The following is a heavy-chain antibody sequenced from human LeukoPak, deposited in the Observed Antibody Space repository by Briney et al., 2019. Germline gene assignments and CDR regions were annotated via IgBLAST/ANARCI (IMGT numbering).Heavy chain of an antibody. CDR2: ISGSGGST. CDR3: AKNDLQSYCDSSGYFDY. CDR1: GFTFSSYA. V-gene: IGHV3-23*01. D-gene: IGHD3-22*01. J-gene: IGHJ4*02. Sequence: GGSLRLSCAASGFTFSSYALTWVRQAPGKGLEWVSAISGSGGSTYYADSVKGRFTISRDNSKNTLYLQMSSLRAEDTAVYYCAKNDLQSYCDSSGYFDYWGQGTLVTVSS.